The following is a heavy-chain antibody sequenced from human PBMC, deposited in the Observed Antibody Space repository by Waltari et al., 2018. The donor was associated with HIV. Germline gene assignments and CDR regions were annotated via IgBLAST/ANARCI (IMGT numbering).Heavy chain of an antibody. D-gene: IGHD6-19*01. CDR1: GYTFTSYY. CDR2: INPSGGST. V-gene: IGHV1-46*01. Sequence: QVQLVQSGAEVKKPGASVKVSCKASGYTFTSYYMHWVRQAPGQGLEWMGRINPSGGSTSYAQKFQGRVTMTRDTSTSTVYMELSSLRSEDTAVYYCASGRSGGWSDYWGQGTLVTVSS. CDR3: ASGRSGGWSDY. J-gene: IGHJ4*02.